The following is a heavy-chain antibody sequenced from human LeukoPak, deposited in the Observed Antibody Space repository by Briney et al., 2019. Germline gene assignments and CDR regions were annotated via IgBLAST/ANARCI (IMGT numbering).Heavy chain of an antibody. V-gene: IGHV4-59*01. J-gene: IGHJ4*02. CDR3: ARVGQGNFDY. CDR1: GASISTYY. D-gene: IGHD3-10*01. Sequence: PSETLSLTCTVSGASISTYYWSWIRQPPGKGLEWIGYIYYSGNTKYDPSLKSRVTISVDTSKSQFSLNLSSVTAADTAVYYCARVGQGNFDYWGQGTLVTVSS. CDR2: IYYSGNT.